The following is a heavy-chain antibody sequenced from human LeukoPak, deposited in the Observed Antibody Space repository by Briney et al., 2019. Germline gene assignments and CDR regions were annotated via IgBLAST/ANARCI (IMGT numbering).Heavy chain of an antibody. V-gene: IGHV3-30*04. CDR2: ISYDGSNK. CDR3: ARDMACTNGVCYNFDY. Sequence: TGGSLRLSCAASGFTFSSYEMNWVRQAPGKGLEWVAVISYDGSNKYYADSVKGRFTISRDNSKNTLYLQMNSLRAEDTAVYYCARDMACTNGVCYNFDYWGQGTLVTVSS. D-gene: IGHD2-8*01. CDR1: GFTFSSYE. J-gene: IGHJ4*02.